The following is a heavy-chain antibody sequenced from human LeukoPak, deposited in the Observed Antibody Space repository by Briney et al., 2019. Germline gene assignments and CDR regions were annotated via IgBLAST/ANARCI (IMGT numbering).Heavy chain of an antibody. D-gene: IGHD4/OR15-4a*01. CDR2: ISAYNGST. CDR3: ARGHAGALDY. J-gene: IGHJ4*02. CDR1: GYTFTSYG. Sequence: ASVKLSCKASGYTFTSYGISWVRQAPGQGLEWMGWISAYNGSTYYAHNLQGRVTITTDTSTSTAYVELRSLRSDDTAVYYCARGHAGALDYWGQGTLVTVSS. V-gene: IGHV1-18*01.